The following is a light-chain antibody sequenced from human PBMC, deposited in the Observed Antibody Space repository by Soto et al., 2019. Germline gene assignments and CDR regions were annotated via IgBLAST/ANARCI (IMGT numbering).Light chain of an antibody. CDR2: GAS. CDR3: HPSGSSEFT. Sequence: EIVLTQSPGTLSLSPGERATLSCRASQSVSSSYLAWYQQKPGQAPRLLIYGASSRPTGFPDRFSGSGSGTHFTRTVSRFEAEAFAVYYYHPSGSSEFTFGPRT. V-gene: IGKV3-20*01. J-gene: IGKJ3*01. CDR1: QSVSSSY.